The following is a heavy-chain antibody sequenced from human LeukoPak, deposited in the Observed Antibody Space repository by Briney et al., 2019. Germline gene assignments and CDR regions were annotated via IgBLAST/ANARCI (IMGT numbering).Heavy chain of an antibody. CDR3: GDLGDYRVG. J-gene: IGHJ4*02. D-gene: IGHD4-17*01. Sequence: PGRSLRLSCAASGFTFSSYGMHWVRQAPGKGLEWVAVIWYDGSNKYYADSVKGRFTISRDNSKNTLYLQMNSLRAEDTAVYYCGDLGDYRVGWGQGTLVTVSS. CDR2: IWYDGSNK. CDR1: GFTFSSYG. V-gene: IGHV3-33*01.